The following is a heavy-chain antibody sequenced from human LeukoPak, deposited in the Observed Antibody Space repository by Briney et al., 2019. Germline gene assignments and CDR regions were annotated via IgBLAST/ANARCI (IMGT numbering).Heavy chain of an antibody. D-gene: IGHD2-15*01. Sequence: GGSLRLSCAASGFTFSTYGMHRVRQAPGKGLEWVAFISYDGSNEDNADSVKGRFTISRDNAKNLLYLQMNSLRAEDTAVYYCARDCSGGSCYSTTYQYGMDVWGQGTRSPSP. V-gene: IGHV3-30*03. CDR3: ARDCSGGSCYSTTYQYGMDV. CDR1: GFTFSTYG. CDR2: ISYDGSNE. J-gene: IGHJ6*02.